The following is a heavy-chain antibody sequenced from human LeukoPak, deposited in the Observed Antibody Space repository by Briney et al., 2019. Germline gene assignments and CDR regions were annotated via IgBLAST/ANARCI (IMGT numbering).Heavy chain of an antibody. CDR3: ARVEGVGYDFWSGYYTGWFDP. Sequence: SETLSLTCTVSGGSLSSYYWSWIRQPAGKGLEWIGRIYTSGSNNYNPSLKSRVTMSVDTSKNQFSLKLSSVTAADTAVYYCARVEGVGYDFWSGYYTGWFDPWGQGTLVTVSS. CDR1: GGSLSSYY. CDR2: IYTSGSN. V-gene: IGHV4-4*07. J-gene: IGHJ5*02. D-gene: IGHD3-3*01.